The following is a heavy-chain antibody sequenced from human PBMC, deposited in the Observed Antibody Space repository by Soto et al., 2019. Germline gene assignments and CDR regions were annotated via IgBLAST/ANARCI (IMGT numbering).Heavy chain of an antibody. Sequence: GGSLRLSCAASGFTFSSYAMSWVRQAPGKGLEWVSAISGSGGSTYYADSVKGRFTISRDNSKNTLYLQMNSLRAEDTAVYYCAKGAFTIFGATGGGTDWFDPWGQGTLVTVSS. CDR3: AKGAFTIFGATGGGTDWFDP. V-gene: IGHV3-23*01. J-gene: IGHJ5*02. D-gene: IGHD3-3*01. CDR1: GFTFSSYA. CDR2: ISGSGGST.